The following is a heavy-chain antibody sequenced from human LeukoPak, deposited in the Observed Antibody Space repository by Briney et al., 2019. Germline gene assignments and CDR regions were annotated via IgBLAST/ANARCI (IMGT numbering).Heavy chain of an antibody. CDR2: ISGDGAST. CDR3: AKDSYVSGRPLHTFDV. Sequence: GGSLRLSCAASGFIFSTYSMNWVRQAPGKGLEWVSGISGDGASTHYAESVKGQFTISRENSQNTLFLQMNSLRVEDTAIYYCAKDSYVSGRPLHTFDVWGQGTMVTVSS. J-gene: IGHJ3*01. V-gene: IGHV3-23*01. D-gene: IGHD3-10*01. CDR1: GFIFSTYS.